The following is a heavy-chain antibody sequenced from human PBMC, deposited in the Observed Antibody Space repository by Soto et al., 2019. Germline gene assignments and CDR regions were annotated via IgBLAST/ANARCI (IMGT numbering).Heavy chain of an antibody. Sequence: SETLSLTCTVSGASISSGGYYWSWIRQDPGKGLEWLGYIYDNGTTYYNPSLKSRVSISRDKSKNQFSLKMTSLTAADTAVYYFAIVQVGATTCFDSWGQGTKVTVSS. CDR2: IYDNGTT. V-gene: IGHV4-31*03. J-gene: IGHJ5*01. CDR1: GASISSGGYY. CDR3: AIVQVGATTCFDS. D-gene: IGHD1-26*01.